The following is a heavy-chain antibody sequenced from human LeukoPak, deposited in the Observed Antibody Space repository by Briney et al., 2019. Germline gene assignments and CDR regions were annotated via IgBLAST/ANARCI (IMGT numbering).Heavy chain of an antibody. V-gene: IGHV3-33*08. J-gene: IGHJ6*02. D-gene: IGHD3-9*01. Sequence: HPGGSLRLSCEASGFTFSSYGVHWVRQAPGKGLEWVAVIWYDGSKKYYADSVKGRFTISRDNSKNTLYLQMSSLRGEDTSVYYCARVANITTFGMDVWGQGTTVTVSS. CDR3: ARVANITTFGMDV. CDR1: GFTFSSYG. CDR2: IWYDGSKK.